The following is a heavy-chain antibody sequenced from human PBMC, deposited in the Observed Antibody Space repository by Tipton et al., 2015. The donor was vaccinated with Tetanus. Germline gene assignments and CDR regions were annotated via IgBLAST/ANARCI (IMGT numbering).Heavy chain of an antibody. CDR1: GFSFRSYW. J-gene: IGHJ4*02. CDR2: IQEDGSQK. D-gene: IGHD6-25*01. CDR3: ASGSTLDY. V-gene: IGHV3-7*01. Sequence: SLRLSCAASGFSFRSYWMSWVRQAPGKGLEWVANIQEDGSQKYYVDSVKGRFTISRDNAKNSLYLQMSSLRADDTAVYYCASGSTLDYWGQGALVSVSS.